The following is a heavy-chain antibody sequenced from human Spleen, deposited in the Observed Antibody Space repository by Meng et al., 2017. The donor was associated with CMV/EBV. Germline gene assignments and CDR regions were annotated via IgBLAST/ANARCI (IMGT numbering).Heavy chain of an antibody. Sequence: GGSLRLSCAASAFTFSSFTMHWVRQAPGKGLEWVSSISSTSSYIYYADSVKGRFTISRDNAEDSLYLQMSSLRAEDTAVYYCARGEVGYRFDSWGQGTLVTVSS. J-gene: IGHJ5*01. CDR3: ARGEVGYRFDS. CDR1: AFTFSSFT. CDR2: ISSTSSYI. D-gene: IGHD5-12*01. V-gene: IGHV3-21*01.